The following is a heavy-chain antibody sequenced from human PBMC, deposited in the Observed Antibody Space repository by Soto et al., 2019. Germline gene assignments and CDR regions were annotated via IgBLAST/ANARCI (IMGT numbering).Heavy chain of an antibody. CDR3: TRDSGGGGGY. CDR2: TNEDGSIT. CDR1: GFIFSSYW. D-gene: IGHD2-15*01. V-gene: IGHV3-74*01. Sequence: EVQLVESGGGLVQPGGSLRLSCEVSGFIFSSYWMHWVRQVPGKGLVWVSRTNEDGSITNYADSVRGRFTISRDNAKNTLYLEMNSLRVEDTAVFYCTRDSGGGGGYWGQGTLVTVSS. J-gene: IGHJ4*02.